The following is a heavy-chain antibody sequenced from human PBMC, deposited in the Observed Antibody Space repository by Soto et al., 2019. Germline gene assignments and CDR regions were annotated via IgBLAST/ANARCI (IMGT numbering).Heavy chain of an antibody. J-gene: IGHJ4*02. CDR2: IYYSGST. CDR3: ARVDADSSGWPRFDY. Sequence: SETLSLTCTVSGGSISSYYWSWIRQPPGKGLEWIGYIYYSGSTNYNPSLKSRVTISVDTSKNQFSLKLSSLTAADTAVYYCARVDADSSGWPRFDYGDQGTLLAVSS. V-gene: IGHV4-59*01. CDR1: GGSISSYY. D-gene: IGHD6-19*01.